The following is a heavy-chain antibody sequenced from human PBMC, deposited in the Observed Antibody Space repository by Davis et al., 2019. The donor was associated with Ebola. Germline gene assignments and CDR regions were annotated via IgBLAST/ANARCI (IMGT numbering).Heavy chain of an antibody. J-gene: IGHJ4*02. CDR3: AKDLANWRHIFAY. D-gene: IGHD1-1*01. CDR1: GGTFSSYA. V-gene: IGHV1-69*05. CDR2: IIPIFGTA. Sequence: AASVKVSCKASGGTFSSYAISWVRQAPGQGLEWMGGIIPIFGTANYAQKLQGRVTMTTDTSTSTAYMELRSLRSDDTAIYYCAKDLANWRHIFAYWGQGTLVTVSS.